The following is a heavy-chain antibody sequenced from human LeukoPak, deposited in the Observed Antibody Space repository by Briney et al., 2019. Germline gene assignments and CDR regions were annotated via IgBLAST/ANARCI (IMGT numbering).Heavy chain of an antibody. J-gene: IGHJ4*02. CDR1: GFTLRTYG. CDR3: TRDIGDCSSGTCYSDYLDY. Sequence: PGGSLRLSCAASGFTLRTYGMHWVRQAPGKGLEWVAFIRNDESNKYYADSVKGRFTISRDTSKNTLYLQMNSLRAEDTAVYYCTRDIGDCSSGTCYSDYLDYWGQGTLVTVSS. V-gene: IGHV3-30*02. D-gene: IGHD2-15*01. CDR2: IRNDESNK.